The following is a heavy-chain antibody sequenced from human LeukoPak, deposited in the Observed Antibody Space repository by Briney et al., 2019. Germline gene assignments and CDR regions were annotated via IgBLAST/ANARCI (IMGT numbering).Heavy chain of an antibody. J-gene: IGHJ4*02. CDR1: GASLGGSY. CDR3: ARHYGEGGRLFDWLSNF. CDR2: VHYTGST. V-gene: IGHV4-59*08. Sequence: PSETLSLTCTVSGASLGGSYWSWLRLPPGKGLEWIGYVHYTGSTKYSTSLQSRVTVSVDTSKNQFSLKLRSVTAADTAIYYCARHYGEGGRLFDWLSNFWGRGTLVTVSS. D-gene: IGHD3-9*01.